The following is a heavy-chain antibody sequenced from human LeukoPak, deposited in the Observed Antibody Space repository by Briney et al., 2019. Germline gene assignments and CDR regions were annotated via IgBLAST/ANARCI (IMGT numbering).Heavy chain of an antibody. D-gene: IGHD3-22*01. Sequence: GESLKISCNGSGYXFTNYWISWVRQMPGKGLEWMGRIDPSDSYTNYSPSFQGHVSISADKSISTAYLQWSSLKASDTAMYYCARDISGYFDYWGQGSLVTFSS. CDR2: IDPSDSYT. CDR3: ARDISGYFDY. J-gene: IGHJ4*02. V-gene: IGHV5-10-1*01. CDR1: GYXFTNYW.